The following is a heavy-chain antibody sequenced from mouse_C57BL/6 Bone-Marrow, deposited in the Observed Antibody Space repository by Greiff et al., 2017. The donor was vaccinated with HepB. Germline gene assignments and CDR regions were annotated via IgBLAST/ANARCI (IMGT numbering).Heavy chain of an antibody. Sequence: EVHLVESGGGLVQPKGSLKLSCAASGFTFNTYAMHWVRQAPGKGLEWVARIRSKSSNYATYYADSVKDRFTISRDDSQSMLYLQMNNLKTEDTAMYYCVREDYYGSKGYYAMDYWGQGTSVTVSS. CDR3: VREDYYGSKGYYAMDY. CDR2: IRSKSSNYAT. D-gene: IGHD1-1*01. V-gene: IGHV10-3*01. CDR1: GFTFNTYA. J-gene: IGHJ4*01.